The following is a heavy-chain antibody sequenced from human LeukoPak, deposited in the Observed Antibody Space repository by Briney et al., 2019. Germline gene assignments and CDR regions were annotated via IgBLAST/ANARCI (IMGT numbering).Heavy chain of an antibody. CDR2: ISTYNDNR. J-gene: IGHJ4*02. V-gene: IGHV1-18*01. D-gene: IGHD4-23*01. CDR1: GDTFSNHP. Sequence: ASVKVSCRASGDTFSNHPINWVRQAPGQGLEWMGWISTYNDNRKYAQNLQGRVTLTTDTSTSTAYMELRSLRSDDTAVYYCARQGYGVTSQGAADYWGQGTLVTVSS. CDR3: ARQGYGVTSQGAADY.